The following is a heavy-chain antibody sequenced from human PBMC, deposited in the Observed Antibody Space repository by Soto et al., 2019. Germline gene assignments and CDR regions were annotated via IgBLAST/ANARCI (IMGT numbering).Heavy chain of an antibody. CDR3: ARDPLGGIAVAPSGY. Sequence: GGSLRLSCAASGFTFSSYWMSWVRQAPGKGLEWVANIKQDGSEKYYVDSVKGRFTISRDNAKNSLYLQMNSLRAEDTAVYYCARDPLGGIAVAPSGYWGQGTLVTVSS. V-gene: IGHV3-7*01. CDR1: GFTFSSYW. J-gene: IGHJ4*02. CDR2: IKQDGSEK. D-gene: IGHD6-19*01.